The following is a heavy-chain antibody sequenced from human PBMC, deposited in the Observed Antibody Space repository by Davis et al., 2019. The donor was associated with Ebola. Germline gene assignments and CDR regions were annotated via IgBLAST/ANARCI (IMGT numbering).Heavy chain of an antibody. CDR1: GGTFSSSA. CDR2: IIPIFATT. D-gene: IGHD1-7*01. V-gene: IGHV1-69*13. CDR3: ARDLGLRSGTPSDAFDI. Sequence: SVKVSCKASGGTFSSSALNWVRQAPGQGLEWMGGIIPIFATTNDAQKFQGRVTITADESTSTVYMELSSLRSEDTAMYYCARDLGLRSGTPSDAFDIWGQGTMVTVSS. J-gene: IGHJ3*02.